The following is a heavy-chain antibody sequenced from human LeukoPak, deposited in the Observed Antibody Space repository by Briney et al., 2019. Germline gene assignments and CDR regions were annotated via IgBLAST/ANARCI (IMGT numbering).Heavy chain of an antibody. CDR2: ISAYNGNT. V-gene: IGHV1-18*01. CDR3: ARRTYSSSSSLFDY. D-gene: IGHD6-6*01. CDR1: GYTFTSYG. Sequence: GASVKVFCKASGYTFTSYGVSWVRQAPGQGLEWMAWISAYNGNTNYAQNLQGRFTMTTDTSTSTAYMELRSLRSDDTAFYYCARRTYSSSSSLFDYWGQGTLVTVSS. J-gene: IGHJ4*02.